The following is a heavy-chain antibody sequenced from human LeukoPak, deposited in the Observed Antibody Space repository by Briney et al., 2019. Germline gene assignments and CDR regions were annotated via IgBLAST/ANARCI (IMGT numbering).Heavy chain of an antibody. D-gene: IGHD1-26*01. J-gene: IGHJ4*02. V-gene: IGHV3-23*01. CDR2: ISGSGGST. CDR1: GFTFSSYA. Sequence: GGSLRLSCAASGFTFSSYAMSWVRRAPGKGLEWVSAISGSGGSTYYADSVKGRFTISRDNSKNTLYLQMNSLTAEDTAVYYCAKVRVGAIYYFDYWGQGTLVTVSS. CDR3: AKVRVGAIYYFDY.